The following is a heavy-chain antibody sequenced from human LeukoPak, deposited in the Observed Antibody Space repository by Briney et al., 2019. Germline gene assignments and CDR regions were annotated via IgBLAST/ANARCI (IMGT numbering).Heavy chain of an antibody. J-gene: IGHJ4*02. D-gene: IGHD5-18*01. CDR2: IYTGGTT. Sequence: SETLSLTCTVSGGSTSSHFWSWIRQPPGKGLEWIGNIYTGGTTNYNPSLKSGVTISIDTSKNQLSLHLASVTAADTAVYYCARHASGYSNGLDSWGQGTLVTVSS. CDR1: GGSTSSHF. V-gene: IGHV4-59*11. CDR3: ARHASGYSNGLDS.